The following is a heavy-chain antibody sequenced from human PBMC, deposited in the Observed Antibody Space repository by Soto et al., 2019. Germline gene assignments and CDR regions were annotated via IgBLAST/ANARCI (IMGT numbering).Heavy chain of an antibody. CDR1: GFLLSTSGVG. Sequence: QITLKESGPTLVKPTQTLTLTCTFSGFLLSTSGVGVGWIRQPPGKALEWLALIYWDDDKRYSPSLKSRLTITKDTSKNQVVLTMTNMDPVDTATYYCAHSNIVATITAQAFDIWGQGTMVTVSS. V-gene: IGHV2-5*02. J-gene: IGHJ3*02. CDR2: IYWDDDK. CDR3: AHSNIVATITAQAFDI. D-gene: IGHD5-12*01.